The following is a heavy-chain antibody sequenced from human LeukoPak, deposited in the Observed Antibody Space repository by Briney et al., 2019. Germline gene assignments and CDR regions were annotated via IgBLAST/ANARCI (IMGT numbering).Heavy chain of an antibody. Sequence: GGSLRLSCSVSGSTFNNYAMNWVRQAPGKGLEWVSGISGSGSTTYYADSVKGRFTISRDNSKNTLYLQMNNLRGEDTAVYFCAKDSRPTVAVAGFDYWGQGTLVTVSS. CDR3: AKDSRPTVAVAGFDY. J-gene: IGHJ4*02. V-gene: IGHV3-23*01. CDR1: GSTFNNYA. CDR2: ISGSGSTT. D-gene: IGHD6-19*01.